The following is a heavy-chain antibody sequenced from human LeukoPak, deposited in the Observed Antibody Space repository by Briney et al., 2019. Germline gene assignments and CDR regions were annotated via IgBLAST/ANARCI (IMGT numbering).Heavy chain of an antibody. V-gene: IGHV1-2*02. CDR2: INPNSGGT. D-gene: IGHD6-19*01. CDR3: ARNAYDSSGWYDFSEGHYMDV. Sequence: AASVKVSCKASGYTFTGHYMHWVRQAPGQGLEWMGWINPNSGGTNYAQKFQGRVTMTRDTSISTAYMELSRLSSVTAADTAVYYCARNAYDSSGWYDFSEGHYMDVWGKGTTVTVSS. J-gene: IGHJ6*03. CDR1: GYTFTGHY.